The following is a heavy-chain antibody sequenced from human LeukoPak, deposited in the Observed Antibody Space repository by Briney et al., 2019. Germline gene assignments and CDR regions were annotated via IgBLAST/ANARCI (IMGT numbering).Heavy chain of an antibody. V-gene: IGHV3-21*01. J-gene: IGHJ6*02. CDR2: ISSSSSYI. D-gene: IGHD6-19*01. Sequence: GGSLRLSCAASGFTFSSYSMNWVRQAPGKGLEWVSSISSSSSYIYYADSVKGRFTISRDNAKNSLYLQMNSLRAEDTAVYYCARDRFKWGSGPYYGMDVWGQGTMVTVSS. CDR1: GFTFSSYS. CDR3: ARDRFKWGSGPYYGMDV.